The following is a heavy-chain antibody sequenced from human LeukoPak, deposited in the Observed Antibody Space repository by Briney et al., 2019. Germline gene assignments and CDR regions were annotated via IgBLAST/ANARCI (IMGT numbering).Heavy chain of an antibody. Sequence: PGGSLRLSYAASGFTFSTYGLQWVRQAPGKGLEWVSFISYTSHKYYADSVKGRFTISRDNSRDTLSLQMSSLRAEDTAVYYCARQDCGGDCYGAFDIWGQGTMVTVSS. CDR2: ISYTSHK. D-gene: IGHD2-21*02. CDR1: GFTFSTYG. V-gene: IGHV3-30*19. J-gene: IGHJ3*02. CDR3: ARQDCGGDCYGAFDI.